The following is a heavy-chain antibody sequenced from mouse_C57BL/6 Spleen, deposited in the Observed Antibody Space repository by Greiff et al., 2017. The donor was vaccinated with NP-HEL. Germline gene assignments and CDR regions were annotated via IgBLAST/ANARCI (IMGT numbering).Heavy chain of an antibody. V-gene: IGHV5-4*03. CDR1: GFTFSSYA. J-gene: IGHJ2*01. CDR2: ISDGGSYT. Sequence: DVKLVESGGGLVKPGGSLKLSCAASGFTFSSYAMSWVRQTPEKRLEWVATISDGGSYTYYPDNVKGRFTISRDNAKNNLYLQMSHLKSEDTARYYCARRGDDYGDYFDYWGQGTTLTVSS. CDR3: ARRGDDYGDYFDY. D-gene: IGHD2-4*01.